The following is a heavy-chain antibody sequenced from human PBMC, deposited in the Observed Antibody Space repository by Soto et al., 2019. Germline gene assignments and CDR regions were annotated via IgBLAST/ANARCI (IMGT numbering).Heavy chain of an antibody. V-gene: IGHV3-23*01. CDR2: IGGSGRTT. Sequence: PGGSLRLSCAASAFTFNNYAMSWVRQAPGKGLEWVSGIGGSGRTTYYADSVKGRFTISRDNSNNTLFLQMNSLRAEDTAVYYCAKSRYSDSSGDFYDYWGQGXLVTVYS. CDR1: AFTFNNYA. J-gene: IGHJ4*02. CDR3: AKSRYSDSSGDFYDY. D-gene: IGHD3-22*01.